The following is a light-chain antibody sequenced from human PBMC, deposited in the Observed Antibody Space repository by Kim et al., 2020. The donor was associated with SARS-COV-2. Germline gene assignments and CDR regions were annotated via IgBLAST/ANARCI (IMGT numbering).Light chain of an antibody. V-gene: IGLV2-23*02. Sequence: QSITISCTGTSSDVGNYNLVSWYQQHPGKAPKLMIYEVTKRPSGVSNRFSGSKSGNTASLTISGLQPEDEANYYCCSYAGSSTSYAFGSGTKVTVL. J-gene: IGLJ1*01. CDR2: EVT. CDR1: SSDVGNYNL. CDR3: CSYAGSSTSYA.